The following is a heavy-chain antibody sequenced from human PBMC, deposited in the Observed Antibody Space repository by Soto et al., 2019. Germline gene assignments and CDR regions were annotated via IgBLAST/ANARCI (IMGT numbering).Heavy chain of an antibody. J-gene: IGHJ4*02. D-gene: IGHD3-16*02. Sequence: QVQLVQSGAEVKKPGTSMKVSCKASGYTFTSYGISWVRQAPGQGLEWMGWISAYNGNTNYAQKLQGRVTMTTDTSTSTAYMELRSLRSDDTAVYYCARDVTYYDYIWGRYRYTASDYWGQGTLVTVSS. CDR1: GYTFTSYG. CDR3: ARDVTYYDYIWGRYRYTASDY. V-gene: IGHV1-18*01. CDR2: ISAYNGNT.